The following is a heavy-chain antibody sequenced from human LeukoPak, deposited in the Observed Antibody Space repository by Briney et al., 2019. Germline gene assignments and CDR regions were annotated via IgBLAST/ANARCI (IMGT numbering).Heavy chain of an antibody. V-gene: IGHV4-34*01. D-gene: IGHD3-16*01. CDR1: GGSFSGYY. CDR2: INHSGST. CDR3: ARSSWGGTRDY. Sequence: SETLSLTCAVYGGSFSGYYWSWIRQPPGKGLEWIGEINHSGSTNYNPSLKSRVTISVDTSKNQFSLKLSSVTAADAAVYYCARSSWGGTRDYWGQGTLVTVSS. J-gene: IGHJ4*02.